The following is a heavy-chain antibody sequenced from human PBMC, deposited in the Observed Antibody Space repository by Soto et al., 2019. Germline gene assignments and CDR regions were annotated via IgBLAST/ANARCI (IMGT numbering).Heavy chain of an antibody. D-gene: IGHD3-16*01. CDR3: TRDIRGKGAY. V-gene: IGHV3-7*01. Sequence: LVQSGGGLVPPGVSLTVSCAPSQFSFSNYWMNWVRQAPGKALEWVANIKKDESETDYVESVRGRFTLSRDNARNTFYLKMNSLRAEDTPLYYCTRDIRGKGAYWGPGTLATVSS. CDR2: IKKDESET. CDR1: QFSFSNYW. J-gene: IGHJ4*02.